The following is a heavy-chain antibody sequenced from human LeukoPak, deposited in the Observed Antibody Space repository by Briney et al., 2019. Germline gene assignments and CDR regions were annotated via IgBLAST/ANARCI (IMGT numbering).Heavy chain of an antibody. CDR2: IWYDGSNK. D-gene: IGHD1-26*01. Sequence: GGSLRLSCAASGFTLSSYGMHWVRQAPGKGLEWVAVIWYDGSNKYYADSVKGRFTTSRDNSKNTLYLQMNSLRAEDTAVYYCARGRGAGEYYYYGMDVWGKGTTVTVSS. CDR3: ARGRGAGEYYYYGMDV. V-gene: IGHV3-33*01. J-gene: IGHJ6*04. CDR1: GFTLSSYG.